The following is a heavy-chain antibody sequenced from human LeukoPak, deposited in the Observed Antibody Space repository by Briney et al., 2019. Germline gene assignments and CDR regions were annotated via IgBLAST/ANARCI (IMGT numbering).Heavy chain of an antibody. CDR1: GGSISSSSYY. CDR3: ARLGLYDSSAVNWFDP. Sequence: SGTLSLTCTVSGGSISSSSYYWGWIRQPPGKGLEWIGGIYYSGSTYYNPSLKSRVTISVDTSKNQFSLKLSSVTAADTAVYYCARLGLYDSSAVNWFDPWGQGTLVTVSS. D-gene: IGHD3-22*01. J-gene: IGHJ5*02. V-gene: IGHV4-39*01. CDR2: IYYSGST.